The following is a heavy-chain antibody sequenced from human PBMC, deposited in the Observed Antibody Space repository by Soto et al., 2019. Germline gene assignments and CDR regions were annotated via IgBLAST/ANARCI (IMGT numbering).Heavy chain of an antibody. CDR3: ARVSSTEIAYGDNKPSCYFDL. CDR1: GGTFSSYA. D-gene: IGHD4-17*01. Sequence: VQLVQSGAEVKKPGSSVKVSCKASGGTFSSYAFSWVRQAPGQGLEWMGGIIPLFGTTNYAQKFQGRVTITADESTSTAYMELSSLRSEVTAVYYWARVSSTEIAYGDNKPSCYFDLWGRGALVTVSS. V-gene: IGHV1-69*01. J-gene: IGHJ2*01. CDR2: IIPLFGTT.